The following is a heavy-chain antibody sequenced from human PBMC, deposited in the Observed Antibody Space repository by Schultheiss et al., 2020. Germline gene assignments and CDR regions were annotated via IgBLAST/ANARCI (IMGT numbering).Heavy chain of an antibody. D-gene: IGHD6-13*01. CDR2: ISWNSGSV. CDR3: AKEVSGRQLVFGMDV. V-gene: IGHV3-9*01. J-gene: IGHJ6*02. CDR1: GFTFDDYA. Sequence: SLKISCAASGFTFDDYAMHWVRQAPGKGLEWVSGISWNSGSVGYADSVKGRFTISRDNAKNSLYLQMNSLRAEDTALYYCAKEVSGRQLVFGMDVWGQGTTVTVSS.